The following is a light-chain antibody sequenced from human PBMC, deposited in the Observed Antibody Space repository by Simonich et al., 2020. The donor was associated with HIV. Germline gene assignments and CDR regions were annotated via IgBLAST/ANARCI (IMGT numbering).Light chain of an antibody. V-gene: IGKV1-13*02. CDR1: QGISSA. CDR3: QQYNIYPYT. CDR2: KAS. Sequence: AIQLTQSPSSLSASVGDRVTITCRASQGISSALAWYQQKPGKAPKLLIYKASSLERGVPSRFSGSGSGTEFTLTISSLQPDDFATYYCQQYNIYPYTFGQGTKLEIK. J-gene: IGKJ2*01.